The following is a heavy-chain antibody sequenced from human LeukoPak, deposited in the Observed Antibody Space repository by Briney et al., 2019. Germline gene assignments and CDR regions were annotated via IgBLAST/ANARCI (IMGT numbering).Heavy chain of an antibody. Sequence: GASVKVSCKASGYTFTSYDINWVRQATGQGLEWMGWMNLNSGNTGYAQKFQGRVTMTRNTSISTAYMELSSLRSEDTAVYYCARGWGFEDIVVVPAAPYYYGMDVWGQGTTVTVSS. J-gene: IGHJ6*02. CDR2: MNLNSGNT. CDR3: ARGWGFEDIVVVPAAPYYYGMDV. V-gene: IGHV1-8*01. D-gene: IGHD2-2*01. CDR1: GYTFTSYD.